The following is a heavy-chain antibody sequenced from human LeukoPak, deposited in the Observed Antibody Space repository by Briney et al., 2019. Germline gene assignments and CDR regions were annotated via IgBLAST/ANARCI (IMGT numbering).Heavy chain of an antibody. CDR3: ARASWVSDPDAVR. D-gene: IGHD3-10*01. CDR2: LRGNDET. J-gene: IGHJ4*02. V-gene: IGHV3-23*01. Sequence: PGGSLRLSCAASGISFRNYAMSWVRQAPARGPEWVSSLRGNDETFYADSVKGRFTLSRDDSRSTVYLQLNNLRVEDTAIYYCARASWVSDPDAVRWGQGTQVTVSS. CDR1: GISFRNYA.